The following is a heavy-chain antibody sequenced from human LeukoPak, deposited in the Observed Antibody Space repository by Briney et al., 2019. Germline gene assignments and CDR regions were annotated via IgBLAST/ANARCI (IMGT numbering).Heavy chain of an antibody. D-gene: IGHD3-10*02. J-gene: IGHJ3*02. CDR3: AREAYYYARRAVAFDI. CDR2: IYYSGST. V-gene: IGHV4-39*07. CDR1: GGSISSSSYY. Sequence: SETLSLTCTVSGGSISSSSYYWGWIRQPPGKGLEWIGTIYYSGSTYYNPSLKSRVTISVDTSKNQFSLKLSSVTAADTAVYYCAREAYYYARRAVAFDIWGQGTMVTVSS.